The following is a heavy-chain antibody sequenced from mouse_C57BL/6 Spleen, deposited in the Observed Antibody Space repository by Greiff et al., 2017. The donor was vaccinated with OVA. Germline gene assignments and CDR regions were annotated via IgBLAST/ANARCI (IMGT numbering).Heavy chain of an antibody. Sequence: EVKLVESGGDLVKPGGSLKLSCAASGFTFSSYGMSWVRQTPDKRLEWVATISSGGSYTYYPDSVKGRFTLSRDNAKNTLYLQMSSLKSEDTAMDYCASLDSSDYATTYWGQGTLVTVSA. CDR3: ASLDSSDYATTY. V-gene: IGHV5-6*01. D-gene: IGHD3-2*02. J-gene: IGHJ3*01. CDR1: GFTFSSYG. CDR2: ISSGGSYT.